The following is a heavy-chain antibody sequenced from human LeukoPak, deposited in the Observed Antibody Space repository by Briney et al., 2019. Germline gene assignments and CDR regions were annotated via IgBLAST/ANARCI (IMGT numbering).Heavy chain of an antibody. CDR2: INHRGTT. CDR1: GDSIRTSDHY. D-gene: IGHD3-10*01. V-gene: IGHV4-31*03. J-gene: IGHJ4*02. Sequence: SQTLSLTCTVSGDSIRTSDHYWAWIRQHAGKGPETIGFINHRGTTNHNPSLKNRVAISVDASKNQFPLRLSSMTAADTAVYFCARGGNRFGGFYFDYWGQGILVTVSS. CDR3: ARGGNRFGGFYFDY.